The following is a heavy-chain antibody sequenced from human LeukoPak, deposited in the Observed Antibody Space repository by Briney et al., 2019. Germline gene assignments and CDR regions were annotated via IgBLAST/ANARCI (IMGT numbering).Heavy chain of an antibody. CDR3: ARGSTYYDYVWGSY. V-gene: IGHV3-30-3*01. CDR2: ISYDGSNK. CDR1: GFTFSSYA. J-gene: IGHJ4*02. Sequence: PGGSLRLSCAASGFTFSSYAMHWVRQAPGKGLEWVAVISYDGSNKYYADSVKGRFTISRDNPKNTLYLQMNSLRAEDTAVYYCARGSTYYDYVWGSYWGQGTLVTVSS. D-gene: IGHD3-16*01.